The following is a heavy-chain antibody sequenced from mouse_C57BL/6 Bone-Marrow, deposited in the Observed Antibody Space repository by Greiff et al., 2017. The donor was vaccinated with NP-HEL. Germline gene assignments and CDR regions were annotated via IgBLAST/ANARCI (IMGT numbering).Heavy chain of an antibody. CDR2: IDPETGGT. CDR3: TRDTTVVGYY. CDR1: GYTFTDYE. J-gene: IGHJ2*01. D-gene: IGHD1-1*01. Sequence: QVQLQQSGAELVRPGASVTLSCKASGYTFTDYEMHWVKQTPVHGLEWIGAIDPETGGTAYNQKFKGKAILTADKSSSTAYMELRSLTSEDSAVYYCTRDTTVVGYYWGQGTTLTVSS. V-gene: IGHV1-15*01.